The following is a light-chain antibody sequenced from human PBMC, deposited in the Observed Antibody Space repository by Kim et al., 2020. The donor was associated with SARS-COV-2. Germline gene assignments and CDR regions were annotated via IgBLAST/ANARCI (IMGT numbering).Light chain of an antibody. CDR2: YAS. CDR3: QQYNDWPLT. J-gene: IGKJ4*01. Sequence: VSPGDEVPLSCRASQSFSSHLAWYRQKPGPAPRLLFHYASTRATGVPLRFSGSGSGTEFTLTISSLQSEDFALYYCQQYNDWPLTFGGGTKVDIK. CDR1: QSFSSH. V-gene: IGKV3-15*01.